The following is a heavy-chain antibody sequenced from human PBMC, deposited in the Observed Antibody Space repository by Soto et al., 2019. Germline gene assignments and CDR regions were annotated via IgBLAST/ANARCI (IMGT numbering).Heavy chain of an antibody. J-gene: IGHJ4*02. V-gene: IGHV3-30*18. Sequence: GGSLRLSCAASGFTFSSYGMHWVRQAPGKGLEWVAVISYDGSNKYYADSVKGRFTISRDNSKNTLYLQMNSLRAEDTAVYYCAKDFGQWAAAEYYFDYWGQGTLVTVSS. D-gene: IGHD6-13*01. CDR1: GFTFSSYG. CDR3: AKDFGQWAAAEYYFDY. CDR2: ISYDGSNK.